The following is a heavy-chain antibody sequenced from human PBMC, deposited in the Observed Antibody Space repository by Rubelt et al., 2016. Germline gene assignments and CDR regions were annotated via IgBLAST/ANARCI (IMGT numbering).Heavy chain of an antibody. CDR2: IYYSGTT. J-gene: IGHJ2*01. Sequence: QVQLQESGPGLVKPSETLSLTCTVSGGSISSYYWSWIRQPPGKGLEWIGYIYYSGTTNYNPSLKSRVTISVDTSKNQFSLKLSSVTAADTAVYYCARLGYQTYWYFDLWGRGTLVTVSS. CDR1: GGSISSYY. CDR3: ARLGYQTYWYFDL. D-gene: IGHD5-12*01. V-gene: IGHV4-59*08.